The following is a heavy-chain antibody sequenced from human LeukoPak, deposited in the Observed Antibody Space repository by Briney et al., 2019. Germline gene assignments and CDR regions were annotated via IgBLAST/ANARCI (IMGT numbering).Heavy chain of an antibody. CDR1: GGTFSSYA. J-gene: IGHJ3*02. CDR3: VWASHCSSTSCRSALDAFDI. D-gene: IGHD2-2*01. V-gene: IGHV1-69*13. CDR2: IIPIFGTA. Sequence: ASVKVSCKASGGTFSSYAISWVRQAPGQGLEWMGGIIPIFGTANYAQKFQGRVTITADESTSTACMELSSLRSEDTAVYYCVWASHCSSTSCRSALDAFDIWGQGTMVTVSS.